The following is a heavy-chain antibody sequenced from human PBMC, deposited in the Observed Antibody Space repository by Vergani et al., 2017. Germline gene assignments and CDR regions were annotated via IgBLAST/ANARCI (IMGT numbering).Heavy chain of an antibody. J-gene: IGHJ6*02. Sequence: QVQLVQSGAEVKKPGSSVKVSCKASGGTFSNYAINWVRQAPGQGLEWMGGIIPIFGTANYAQKFQGRVTITADESTSTAYMELSSLRSEDTAVYYCASELFGGSYRYYYYYGMDVWGQGTTVTVSS. CDR2: IIPIFGTA. CDR1: GGTFSNYA. D-gene: IGHD1-26*01. V-gene: IGHV1-69*01. CDR3: ASELFGGSYRYYYYYGMDV.